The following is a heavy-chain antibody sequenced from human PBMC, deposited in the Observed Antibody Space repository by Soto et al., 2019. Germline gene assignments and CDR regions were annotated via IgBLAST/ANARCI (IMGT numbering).Heavy chain of an antibody. D-gene: IGHD3-22*01. CDR1: GFTFSSYS. J-gene: IGHJ4*02. V-gene: IGHV3-21*01. CDR3: ARDPIWDSSGYPLAYFDY. CDR2: ISSSSSYI. Sequence: GGSLRLSCAASGFTFSSYSMNWVRQAPGKGLEWVSSISSSSSYIYYADSVKGRFTISRDNAKNSLYLQMNSLRAEDTAVYYCARDPIWDSSGYPLAYFDYWGQGTLVTVSS.